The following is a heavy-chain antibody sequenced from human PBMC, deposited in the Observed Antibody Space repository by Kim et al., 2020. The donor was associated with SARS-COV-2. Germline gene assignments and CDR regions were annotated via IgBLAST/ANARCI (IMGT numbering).Heavy chain of an antibody. CDR2: FSLDSNRK. CDR1: GFTFNRYA. D-gene: IGHD2-8*02. J-gene: IGHJ6*02. V-gene: IGHV3-9*01. Sequence: GGSLRLSCIVSGFTFNRYAMHWVRQAPGKGLEWVGGFSLDSNRKDYADSVKGRFTISRDFAKNSLYLQMNSLRVDDTALYYCGKDLVHGGLDVWGQGTTVTAAS. CDR3: GKDLVHGGLDV.